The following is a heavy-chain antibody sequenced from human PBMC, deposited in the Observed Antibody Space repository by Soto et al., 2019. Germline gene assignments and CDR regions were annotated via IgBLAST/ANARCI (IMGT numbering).Heavy chain of an antibody. Sequence: SSETLSLTCTVSGASITGSSYWSWIRQPAGKGLEWIGRFSLSGTTSYNPSLRSRVTMSADVSKNQFSLRLTSVTAADTALYYCARGMTPPGAPAWYYFDSWGQGTLVTVSS. J-gene: IGHJ4*02. CDR3: ARGMTPPGAPAWYYFDS. CDR2: FSLSGTT. D-gene: IGHD2-8*02. V-gene: IGHV4-4*07. CDR1: GASITGSSY.